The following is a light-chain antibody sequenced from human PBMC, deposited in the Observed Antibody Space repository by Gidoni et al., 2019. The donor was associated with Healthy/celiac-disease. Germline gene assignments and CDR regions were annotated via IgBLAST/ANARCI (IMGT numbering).Light chain of an antibody. J-gene: IGKJ3*01. CDR1: QSVSSSY. Sequence: EIVLTQSPGTLSLSPGERATLSCRSSQSVSSSYLAWDQQKPGQAPRLLIYGASSRATGIPDRFSGSGSGTAFTLTISRLEPEDFAVYYCQQYGSSLFGPGTKVDIK. V-gene: IGKV3-20*01. CDR2: GAS. CDR3: QQYGSSL.